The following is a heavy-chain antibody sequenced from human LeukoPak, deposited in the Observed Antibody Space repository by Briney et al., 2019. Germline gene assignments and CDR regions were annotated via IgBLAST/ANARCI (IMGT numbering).Heavy chain of an antibody. V-gene: IGHV3-21*04. CDR1: GFTFSSYS. J-gene: IGHJ4*02. CDR2: ISSSSSYI. D-gene: IGHD1-7*01. CDR3: AKGRRAPLVGTITKSWIDY. Sequence: TGGSLRLSCAASGFTFSSYSMNWVRQAPGKGLEWVSSISSSSSYIFYADSVKGRFTMSRDNAKKSLFLQMNSLRAEDTAVYYCAKGRRAPLVGTITKSWIDYWGQGTLVTVSS.